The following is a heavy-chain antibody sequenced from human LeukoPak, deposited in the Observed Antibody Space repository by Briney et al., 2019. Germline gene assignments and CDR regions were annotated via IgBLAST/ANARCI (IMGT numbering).Heavy chain of an antibody. J-gene: IGHJ2*01. CDR3: ARGTDNPEYSNVPGDWYFDL. CDR2: ISSNGGST. CDR1: GFTFSSYA. V-gene: IGHV3-64*01. Sequence: QAGGSLRLSCAASGFTFSSYAMHWVRQAPGKGLEYVSAISSNGGSTYYANSVKGRFTISRDNSKNTLYLQMGSLRAEDMAVYYCARGTDNPEYSNVPGDWYFDLWGRGTLVTVSS. D-gene: IGHD6-6*01.